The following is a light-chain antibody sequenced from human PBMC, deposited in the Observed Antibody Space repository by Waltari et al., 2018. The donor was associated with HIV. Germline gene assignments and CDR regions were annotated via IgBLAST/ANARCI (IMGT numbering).Light chain of an antibody. CDR3: CSYAGIWGV. J-gene: IGLJ1*01. Sequence: QSALTQPRSVSGSPGRSVTISCTGTSSDVGAYNYVSWYQQHPGKAPKLMIYDVNKTPTGVPDRLSGAKSGNTDCLNICGRQAEDESDYYCCSYAGIWGVVGTVTKVTVL. V-gene: IGLV2-11*01. CDR2: DVN. CDR1: SSDVGAYNY.